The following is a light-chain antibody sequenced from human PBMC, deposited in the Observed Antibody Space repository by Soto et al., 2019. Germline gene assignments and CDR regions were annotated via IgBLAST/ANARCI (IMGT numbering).Light chain of an antibody. CDR2: GAS. J-gene: IGKJ5*01. CDR1: QNIGSN. Sequence: EIVMTQSPATLSVSPGERVTLSCRASQNIGSNLAWYQQKFGQAPRLLIYGASTRVTGIPARISGSGSGTEFTLTITSLQSEDFAVYFCQQYNNWPITFGQGTRLEIK. V-gene: IGKV3-15*01. CDR3: QQYNNWPIT.